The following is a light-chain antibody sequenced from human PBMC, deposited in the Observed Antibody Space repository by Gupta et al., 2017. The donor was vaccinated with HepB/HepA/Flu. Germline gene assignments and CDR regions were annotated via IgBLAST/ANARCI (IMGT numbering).Light chain of an antibody. V-gene: IGKV3-20*01. Sequence: VVLTQSPGTLSLSPGESATLSCRASEIVSSTYLSWHQQKPGQPPRLLIYGTSNRATGIPDRFNGRGSDTDFTLTISKLEPEDFAVYFCQQDGGSVWTVGKGTKGESK. CDR1: EIVSSTY. CDR2: GTS. CDR3: QQDGGSVWT. J-gene: IGKJ1*01.